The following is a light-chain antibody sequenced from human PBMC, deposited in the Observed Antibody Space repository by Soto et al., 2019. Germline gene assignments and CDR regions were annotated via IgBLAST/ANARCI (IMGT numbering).Light chain of an antibody. Sequence: EIVLTHSPATLSLSAGERATLSRTASQSVNNFLAWYQQRPGQAPRLLMYEASNRATGVPARFSGSGSGTDFTLTISRLEPEDFAVYYCQQYGSSRWTFGQGTKVDI. J-gene: IGKJ1*01. CDR3: QQYGSSRWT. CDR2: EAS. CDR1: QSVNNF. V-gene: IGKV3-20*01.